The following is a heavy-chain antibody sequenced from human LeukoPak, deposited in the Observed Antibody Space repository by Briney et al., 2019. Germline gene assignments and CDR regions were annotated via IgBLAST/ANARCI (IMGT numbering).Heavy chain of an antibody. CDR2: ISDSGTTI. D-gene: IGHD2-21*02. CDR3: ARETQGVTAFDI. J-gene: IGHJ3*02. CDR1: GFTFSSYD. V-gene: IGHV3-48*03. Sequence: SGGSLRLSCAASGFTFSSYDMNWVRQAPGRELEWISYISYISDSGTTIYYADSVKGRFTISRDDAKNSLYLQMNSLRAEDTAVYYCARETQGVTAFDIWGQGTMVTVSS.